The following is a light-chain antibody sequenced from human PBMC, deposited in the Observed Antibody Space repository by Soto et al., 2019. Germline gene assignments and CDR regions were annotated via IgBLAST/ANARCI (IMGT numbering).Light chain of an antibody. CDR2: SND. Sequence: QSVLTQPPSASGTPGQRVTISCSGSSCNIGSNTVNWYQHLPRTAPKLLIYSNDQQPSAVPDRFSGSKSGTSASPAISGLESEDEADYYCAAWADSLNGSWVFGGGTKLTVL. J-gene: IGLJ3*02. V-gene: IGLV1-44*01. CDR3: AAWADSLNGSWV. CDR1: SCNIGSNT.